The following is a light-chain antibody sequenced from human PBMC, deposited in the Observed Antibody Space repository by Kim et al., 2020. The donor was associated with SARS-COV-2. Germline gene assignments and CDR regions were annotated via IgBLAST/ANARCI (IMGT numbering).Light chain of an antibody. CDR1: TRDVGGENY. CDR2: DVN. CDR3: CSYAGSYSGV. Sequence: GEGVSRTHTGNTRDVGGENYVSWYQQHPGKVPQVLIYDVNARPSGISDRISAHKSGNTASLTISGLQADDEADYYCCSYAGSYSGVFGGGTQLTVL. V-gene: IGLV2-11*01. J-gene: IGLJ3*02.